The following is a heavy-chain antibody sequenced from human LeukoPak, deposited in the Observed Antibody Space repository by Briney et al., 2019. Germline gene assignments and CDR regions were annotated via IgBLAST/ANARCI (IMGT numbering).Heavy chain of an antibody. D-gene: IGHD3-22*01. J-gene: IGHJ4*02. Sequence: GGSLRLSCAASGFTFSSYWMSWVRQAPGKGLEWVANIKQDGSEKYYVDSVKDRFTISRDNAKNSLYLQMNSLRAEDTAVYYCARDGLYYYDSSDDAFGYWGQGTLVTVSS. V-gene: IGHV3-7*01. CDR1: GFTFSSYW. CDR3: ARDGLYYYDSSDDAFGY. CDR2: IKQDGSEK.